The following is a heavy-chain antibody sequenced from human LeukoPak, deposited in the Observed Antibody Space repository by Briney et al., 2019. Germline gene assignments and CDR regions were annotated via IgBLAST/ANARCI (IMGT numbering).Heavy chain of an antibody. CDR2: ISSSSSYI. CDR3: ALDYYDSSGYYLGYFQH. CDR1: GFTFSSYA. Sequence: GGSLRLSCAASGFTFSSYAMNWVRQAPGKGLEWVSSISSSSSYIYYADSVKGRFTISRDNAKNSLYLQMNSLRAEDTAVYYCALDYYDSSGYYLGYFQHWGQGTLVTVSS. J-gene: IGHJ1*01. D-gene: IGHD3-22*01. V-gene: IGHV3-21*01.